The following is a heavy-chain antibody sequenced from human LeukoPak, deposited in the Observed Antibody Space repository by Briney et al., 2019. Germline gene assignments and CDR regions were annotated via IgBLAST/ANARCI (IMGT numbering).Heavy chain of an antibody. CDR3: ARSMVTTDRNFDH. V-gene: IGHV4-39*07. CDR1: GGSITSSPYH. Sequence: SETLSLTCTVSGGSITSSPYHWAWIRQPPGRGPEWIGTVSHTGATQYSPSLTSRVTISLDTSKNQFSLSLNSVAAADTAIFYCARSMVTTDRNFDHWGQGTLVTVSS. D-gene: IGHD2-21*02. J-gene: IGHJ4*01. CDR2: VSHTGAT.